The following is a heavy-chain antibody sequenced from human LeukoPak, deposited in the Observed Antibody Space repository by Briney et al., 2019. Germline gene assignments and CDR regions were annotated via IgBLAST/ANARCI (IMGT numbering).Heavy chain of an antibody. J-gene: IGHJ6*02. CDR2: IIPIFGTA. CDR1: GGTFSSYA. D-gene: IGHD2-15*01. Sequence: SVKVSCKASGGTFSSYAISWVRQAPGQGLEWMGGIIPIFGTANYAQKFQGRVTITADESTSTAYMELSSLRSEDTAVYYCARQPNPSPLDIVVVVAATDPYYYYGMDVWGQGTTVTVSS. CDR3: ARQPNPSPLDIVVVVAATDPYYYYGMDV. V-gene: IGHV1-69*13.